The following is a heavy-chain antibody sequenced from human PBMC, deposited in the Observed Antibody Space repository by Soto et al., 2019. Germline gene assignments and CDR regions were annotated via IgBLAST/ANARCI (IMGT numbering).Heavy chain of an antibody. D-gene: IGHD2-8*02. V-gene: IGHV5-10-1*01. CDR1: GYSFTSYW. J-gene: IGHJ5*02. Sequence: PGESLKISCKGSGYSFTSYWISWVRQMPGKGLEWMGRIDPSDSYTNYSPSFQGNVTISADKSISTAYLQWSSLKASDTAMYYCARHRRQLGSGGVRLAGECFDPWGQATLVT. CDR3: ARHRRQLGSGGVRLAGECFDP. CDR2: IDPSDSYT.